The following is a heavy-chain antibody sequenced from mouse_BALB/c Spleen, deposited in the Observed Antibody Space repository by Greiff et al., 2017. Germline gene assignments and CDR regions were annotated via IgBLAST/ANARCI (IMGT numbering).Heavy chain of an antibody. CDR1: GYTFTSYV. CDR2: INPYNDGT. Sequence: VQLQQSGPELVKPGASVKMSCKASGYTFTSYVMHWVKQKPGQGLEWIGYINPYNDGTKYNEKFKGKATLTSDKSSSTAYMELSSLTSEDSAVYYGASGGLANWDVDYAMDYWGQGTSVTVSS. J-gene: IGHJ4*01. V-gene: IGHV1-14*01. CDR3: ASGGLANWDVDYAMDY. D-gene: IGHD4-1*01.